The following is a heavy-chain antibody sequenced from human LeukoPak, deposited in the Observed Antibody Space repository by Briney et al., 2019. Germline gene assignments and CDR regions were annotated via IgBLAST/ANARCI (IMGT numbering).Heavy chain of an antibody. CDR2: IYYSGST. CDR1: GGSISSYY. D-gene: IGHD5-18*01. J-gene: IGHJ4*02. V-gene: IGHV4-59*01. CDR3: ARVVDTAMVSIDY. Sequence: SETLSLTCTVSGGSISSYYWSWIRQPPGKGLEWIGYIYYSGSTNYNPSLKSRVTISVDTSKNQFSLKLSSVTAADTAVYYCARVVDTAMVSIDYWGQGTLVTVSS.